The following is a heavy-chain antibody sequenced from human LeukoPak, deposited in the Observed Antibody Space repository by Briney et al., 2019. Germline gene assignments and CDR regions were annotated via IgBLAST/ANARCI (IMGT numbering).Heavy chain of an antibody. CDR2: IYTSGST. J-gene: IGHJ6*03. CDR3: ARPRQGRVRGVKSSKGNYYYYMDV. D-gene: IGHD3-10*01. Sequence: SETLSLTCTVSGGSISSYYWSWIRQPAGKGLEWIGRIYTSGSTNYNPSLKSRVTMSVDTSKNQFSLKLSSVTAADTAVYYCARPRQGRVRGVKSSKGNYYYYMDVWGKGTTVTISS. CDR1: GGSISSYY. V-gene: IGHV4-4*07.